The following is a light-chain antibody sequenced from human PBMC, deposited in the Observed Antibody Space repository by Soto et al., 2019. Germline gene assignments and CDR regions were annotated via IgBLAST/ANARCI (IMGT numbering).Light chain of an antibody. Sequence: EVVLTQSPGTLSLSPGERATLSCRASQSVSSSHLAWYQQKPGQAPRLLIYGASTRATGIPDRFSRSGSGTDFTLTISRLEPEDLAVYYCQQYGSSSYTFGQWTKLEIK. J-gene: IGKJ2*01. CDR2: GAS. CDR1: QSVSSSH. CDR3: QQYGSSSYT. V-gene: IGKV3-20*01.